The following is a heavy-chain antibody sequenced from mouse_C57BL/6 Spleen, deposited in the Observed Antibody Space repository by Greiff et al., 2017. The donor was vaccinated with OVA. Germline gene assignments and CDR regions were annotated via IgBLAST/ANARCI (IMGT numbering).Heavy chain of an antibody. CDR2: IYPRSGNT. CDR1: GYTFTSYG. Sequence: VKVVESGAELARPGASVKLSCKASGYTFTSYGISWVKQRTGQGLEWIGEIYPRSGNTYYNEKFKGKATLTADKSSSTAYMELRSLTSEDSAVYFCARKRNYDAMDYWGQGTSVTVSS. V-gene: IGHV1-81*01. CDR3: ARKRNYDAMDY. J-gene: IGHJ4*01.